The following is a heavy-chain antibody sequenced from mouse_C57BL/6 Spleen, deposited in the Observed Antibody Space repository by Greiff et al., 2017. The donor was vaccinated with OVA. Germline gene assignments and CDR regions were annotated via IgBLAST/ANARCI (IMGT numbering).Heavy chain of an antibody. Sequence: DVQLVESGGGLVKPGGSLKLSCAASGFTFSDYGMHWVRQAPEKGLEWVAYISSGCSTIYYADTVKGRFTISRDNAKNTLFLQMTSLRSEDTAMYYCARGYGYYAMDYWGQGTSVTVSS. J-gene: IGHJ4*01. V-gene: IGHV5-17*01. CDR3: ARGYGYYAMDY. CDR1: GFTFSDYG. D-gene: IGHD2-14*01. CDR2: ISSGCSTI.